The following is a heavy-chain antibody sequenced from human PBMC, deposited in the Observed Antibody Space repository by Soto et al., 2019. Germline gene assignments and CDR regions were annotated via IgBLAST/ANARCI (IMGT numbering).Heavy chain of an antibody. V-gene: IGHV4-34*01. J-gene: IGHJ6*02. CDR3: ARVGITMVRGVTIQYYYYGMDV. CDR2: INHSGST. CDR1: GGSFSGYY. Sequence: SETLSLTCAVYGGSFSGYYWSWIRQPPGKGLEWIGEINHSGSTNYNPSLKSRVTISVDTSKNQFSLKLSSVTAADTAVYYCARVGITMVRGVTIQYYYYGMDVWGQGTTVTVSS. D-gene: IGHD3-10*01.